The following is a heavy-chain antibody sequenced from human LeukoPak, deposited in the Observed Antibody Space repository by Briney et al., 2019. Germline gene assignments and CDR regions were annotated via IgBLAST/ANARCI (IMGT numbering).Heavy chain of an antibody. Sequence: GGSLRLSCAASGFTFSSYSMNWVRQAPGKGLEWVSSISSSSSYIYYADSVKGRFTISRDNAKNSLYLQMNSLRAEDTAVYYCARRFGETGPQPYYYMDVWGKGTTVAVSS. D-gene: IGHD3-16*01. CDR2: ISSSSSYI. CDR3: ARRFGETGPQPYYYMDV. CDR1: GFTFSSYS. J-gene: IGHJ6*03. V-gene: IGHV3-21*01.